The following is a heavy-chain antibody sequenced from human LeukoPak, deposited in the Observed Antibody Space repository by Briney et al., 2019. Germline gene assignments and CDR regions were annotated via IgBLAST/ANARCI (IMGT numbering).Heavy chain of an antibody. CDR2: MNPNSGNT. V-gene: IGHV1-8*03. Sequence: ASVKVSCKASGYTFTSYDINWVRQATGQGLEWMGWMNPNSGNTGYAQKFQGRVTITRNTSISTAYMELSSLRSEDTAVYYCARGSGQHYDSSGYYSDYDYWGQGTLVTVSS. CDR1: GYTFTSYD. D-gene: IGHD3-22*01. J-gene: IGHJ4*02. CDR3: ARGSGQHYDSSGYYSDYDY.